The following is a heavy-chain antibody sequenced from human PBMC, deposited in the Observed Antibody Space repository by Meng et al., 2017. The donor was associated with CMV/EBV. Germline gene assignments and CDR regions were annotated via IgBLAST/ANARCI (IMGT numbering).Heavy chain of an antibody. CDR3: ARIKWFDP. CDR1: GFTFSSYA. J-gene: IGHJ5*02. D-gene: IGHD5-24*01. CDR2: ISGSDNST. Sequence: GESLKISCAASGFTFSSYAMSWVRQAPGKGLEWVSAISGSDNSTYYADSVKGRFTISRDNAKNSLYLQMNSLRAEDTAVYYCARIKWFDPWGQGTLVTVSS. V-gene: IGHV3-23*01.